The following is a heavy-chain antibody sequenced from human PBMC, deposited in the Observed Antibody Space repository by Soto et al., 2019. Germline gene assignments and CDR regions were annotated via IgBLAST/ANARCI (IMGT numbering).Heavy chain of an antibody. CDR3: VRQPLANLALYGMDV. J-gene: IGHJ6*02. V-gene: IGHV6-1*01. CDR2: TYLRSKWNY. CDR1: GDSVSANNAA. D-gene: IGHD6-6*01. Sequence: SQTLSLTCAISGDSVSANNAAWNWIRQSPWRGLEWLGRTYLRSKWNYDYAESVKSRLTITPDTTNNQISLQLNSVIPEDAAVYYCVRQPLANLALYGMDVWGQGTTVTVSS.